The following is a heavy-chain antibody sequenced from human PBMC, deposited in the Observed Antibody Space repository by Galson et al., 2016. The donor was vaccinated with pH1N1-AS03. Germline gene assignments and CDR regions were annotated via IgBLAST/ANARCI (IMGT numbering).Heavy chain of an antibody. Sequence: SLRLSCAASGFSISTYSMHWARQAPGKGLEWVSSISSIGSYIYYADSVKGRSTISKDNAQTSLYLQMNSLSAADTAVYYCARDGPPQGISVAGSFDFWGQGTLVTVTS. V-gene: IGHV3-21*01. CDR3: ARDGPPQGISVAGSFDF. CDR2: ISSIGSYI. J-gene: IGHJ4*02. CDR1: GFSISTYS. D-gene: IGHD6-19*01.